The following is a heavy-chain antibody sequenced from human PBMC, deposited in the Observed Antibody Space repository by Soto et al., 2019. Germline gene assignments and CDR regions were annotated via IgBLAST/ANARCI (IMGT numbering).Heavy chain of an antibody. CDR1: GFTFTNYG. D-gene: IGHD2-15*01. V-gene: IGHV3-23*01. Sequence: GGSLRLSCAASGFTFTNYGMIWVRQAPGKGLEWVAHLSASGATTFYADSGKGRFTISRDNSKNTLYLQMNSLRAEDTAVYYCAKGHCGGGSCSGRFYYMDVWGKGTTVTVSS. J-gene: IGHJ6*03. CDR3: AKGHCGGGSCSGRFYYMDV. CDR2: LSASGATT.